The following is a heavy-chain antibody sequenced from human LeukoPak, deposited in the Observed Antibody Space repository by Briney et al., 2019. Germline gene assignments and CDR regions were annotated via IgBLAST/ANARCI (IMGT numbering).Heavy chain of an antibody. V-gene: IGHV1-69*05. D-gene: IGHD5-24*01. CDR2: IIPIFGTA. CDR3: ARSDGKMAPIDY. J-gene: IGHJ4*02. Sequence: ASVKVSCKASGGTFISYAISWVRQAPGQGLEWMGGIIPIFGTANYAQKFQGRVTITTDESTSTAYMELSSLRSEDTAVYYCARSDGKMAPIDYWGQGTLVTVSS. CDR1: GGTFISYA.